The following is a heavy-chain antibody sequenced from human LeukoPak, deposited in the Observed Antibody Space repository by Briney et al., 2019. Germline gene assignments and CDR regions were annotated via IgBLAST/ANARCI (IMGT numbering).Heavy chain of an antibody. CDR1: GDSVSSNSVA. Sequence: SQTLSLTCAISGDSVSSNSVAWNWIRQSPSRGLEWLGRTYYRSRWYNDYAVSVKSRISINPDTSKNQFSLQLNSVTPEDTAVYYCARMAQWSPGLGYTDVWGKGTKVTGSS. CDR2: TYYRSRWYN. D-gene: IGHD2-15*01. J-gene: IGHJ6*03. CDR3: ARMAQWSPGLGYTDV. V-gene: IGHV6-1*01.